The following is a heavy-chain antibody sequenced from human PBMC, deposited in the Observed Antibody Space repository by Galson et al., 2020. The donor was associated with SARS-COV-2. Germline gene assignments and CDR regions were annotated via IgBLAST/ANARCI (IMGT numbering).Heavy chain of an antibody. CDR1: GGSISSSNW. Sequence: SETLSLTCAVSGGSISSSNWWSWVRQPPGKGLEWIGEIYHSGSTNYNPSLKSRVTISVDKSKNQFSLKLSSVTAADTAVHYCARAPGAYYDFWSGYYYGIDVWGQGTTVTVSS. V-gene: IGHV4-4*02. CDR2: IYHSGST. D-gene: IGHD3-3*01. CDR3: ARAPGAYYDFWSGYYYGIDV. J-gene: IGHJ6*02.